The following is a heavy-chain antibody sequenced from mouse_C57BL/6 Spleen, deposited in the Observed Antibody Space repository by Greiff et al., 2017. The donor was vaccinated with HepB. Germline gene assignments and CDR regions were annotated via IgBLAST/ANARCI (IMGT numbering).Heavy chain of an antibody. CDR1: GFNIKNTY. Sequence: EVKLVESVAELVRPGASVKLSCTASGFNIKNTYMHWVKQRPEQGLEWIGRIDPANGNTKYAPKFQGKATITADTSSNTAYLQLSSLTSEDTAIYYCARWYYGSSYEAYWGQGTLVTVSA. CDR3: ARWYYGSSYEAY. CDR2: IDPANGNT. J-gene: IGHJ3*01. V-gene: IGHV14-3*01. D-gene: IGHD1-1*01.